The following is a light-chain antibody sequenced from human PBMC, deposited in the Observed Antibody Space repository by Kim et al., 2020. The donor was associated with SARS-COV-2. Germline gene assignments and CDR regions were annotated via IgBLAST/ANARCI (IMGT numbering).Light chain of an antibody. J-gene: IGKJ1*01. V-gene: IGKV3-15*01. CDR2: GAY. CDR1: QGVTTN. Sequence: SVSPGERATLSCRASQGVTTNLAWYQQKPGQAPRLLIYGAYVRASDTPDRFSGSGSGTEFTLTISSLHSEDFAVYYCQQYSDWWTFGQGTKVDIK. CDR3: QQYSDWWT.